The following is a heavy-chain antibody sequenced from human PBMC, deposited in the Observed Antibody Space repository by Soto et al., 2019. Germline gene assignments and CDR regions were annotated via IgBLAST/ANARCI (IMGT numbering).Heavy chain of an antibody. V-gene: IGHV1-58*01. J-gene: IGHJ4*02. CDR2: IVVGSGNT. CDR3: AALSIAARDFDY. Sequence: RASVKVSCKASGFTFSSSAVQWVRQARGQRLEWIGWIVVGSGNTNYAQRFQERVTITRDMSTSTAYMELSSLRSEDTAVYYCAALSIAARDFDYWGQGTLVTVSS. D-gene: IGHD6-6*01. CDR1: GFTFSSSA.